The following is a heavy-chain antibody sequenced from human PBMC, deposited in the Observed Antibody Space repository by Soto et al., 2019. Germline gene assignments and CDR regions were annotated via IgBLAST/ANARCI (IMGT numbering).Heavy chain of an antibody. J-gene: IGHJ5*02. Sequence: PSETLSLTCTVSAGSITTSYWSWIRQPLGKALEWIGYISYSGSTNYNPSLKSRVTISVDTSKNQFSLKLSSVTAADTAVHYCARDLSGGYSSSSYRFDPWGQGTLVTVSS. CDR1: AGSITTSY. V-gene: IGHV4-59*01. CDR2: ISYSGST. CDR3: ARDLSGGYSSSSYRFDP. D-gene: IGHD6-6*01.